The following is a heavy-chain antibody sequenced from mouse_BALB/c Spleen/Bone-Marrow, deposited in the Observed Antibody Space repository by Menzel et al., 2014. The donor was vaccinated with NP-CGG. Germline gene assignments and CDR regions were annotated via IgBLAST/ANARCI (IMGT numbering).Heavy chain of an antibody. V-gene: IGHV14-3*02. D-gene: IGHD2-1*01. CDR1: GFNIKDTH. CDR3: ARNGNYGAWFAY. J-gene: IGHJ3*01. Sequence: EVQLQQSGAELVKPGASVKLSCTASGFNIKDTHMHWVKQRPEQGLEWIGRIDPANGNTKYDPKFQGKATITADTSSNTAYLQLSSLTSEDTAVYYCARNGNYGAWFAYWGQGTLVTVSA. CDR2: IDPANGNT.